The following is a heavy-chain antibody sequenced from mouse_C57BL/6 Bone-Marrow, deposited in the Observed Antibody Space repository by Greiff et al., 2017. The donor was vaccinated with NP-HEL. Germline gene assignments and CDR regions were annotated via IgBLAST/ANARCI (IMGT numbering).Heavy chain of an antibody. D-gene: IGHD2-3*01. Sequence: QVQLQQSGAELAKPGASVKLSCKASGYTFTSYWMHWVKQRPGQGLEWIGYINPSSGYTKYNQKFKDKATLTADKSSSTAYMQLSSLTYEDSAVYYCTHRVYERYFDVWGTGTTVTVSS. CDR1: GYTFTSYW. J-gene: IGHJ1*03. CDR2: INPSSGYT. V-gene: IGHV1-7*01. CDR3: THRVYERYFDV.